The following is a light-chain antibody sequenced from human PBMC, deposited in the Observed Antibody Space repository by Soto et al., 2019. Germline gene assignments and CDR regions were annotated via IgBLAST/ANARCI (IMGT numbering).Light chain of an antibody. CDR2: EVS. CDR1: SSDVGSYDL. CDR3: CSFAGSSTYV. V-gene: IGLV2-23*02. J-gene: IGLJ1*01. Sequence: QSVLTQPASVSGSPGQSITISRTGTSSDVGSYDLVSWYQHHPGKAPKLMIYEVSKRPSGVSNRFSGSKSDNTASLTISGLQAEDEADYYCCSFAGSSTYVFGTGTKVTVL.